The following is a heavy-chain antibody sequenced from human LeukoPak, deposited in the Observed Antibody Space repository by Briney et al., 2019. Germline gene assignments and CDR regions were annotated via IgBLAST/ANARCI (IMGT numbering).Heavy chain of an antibody. V-gene: IGHV3-23*01. J-gene: IGHJ5*02. CDR2: ISGSGGST. CDR3: ATSYDSSGYYPRNSPFDP. CDR1: GFTFSSYA. D-gene: IGHD3-22*01. Sequence: GGSLRLSCAASGFTFSSYAMSWVRQAPGKGLEWVSAISGSGGSTYYADSVKGRFTISRDNSKNTLYLQMNSLRAEDTAVYYCATSYDSSGYYPRNSPFDPWGQGTLVTVSS.